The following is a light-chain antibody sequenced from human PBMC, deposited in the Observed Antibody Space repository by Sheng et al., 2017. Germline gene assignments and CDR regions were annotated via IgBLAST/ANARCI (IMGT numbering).Light chain of an antibody. CDR1: NIGSKS. J-gene: IGLJ3*02. V-gene: IGLV3-21*03. CDR2: DDS. Sequence: SYELTQPPSVSVAPGKTARITCGGNNIGSKSVHWYQQRPGQAPVLAVYDDSDRPSGIPDRFSGSNSGNTATLTIGRVEAGDEADYYCQVWDRSSDHPVFGGGTKLTVL. CDR3: QVWDRSSDHPV.